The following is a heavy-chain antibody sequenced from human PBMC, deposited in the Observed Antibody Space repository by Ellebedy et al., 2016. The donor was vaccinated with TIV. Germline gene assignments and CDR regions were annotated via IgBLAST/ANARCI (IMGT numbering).Heavy chain of an antibody. V-gene: IGHV4-34*01. Sequence: MPSETLSLTCAVYGGSFSGYSWSWIRQSPGKGLEWIGEINHSGSTNYNPSLKSRVTISVDTSKNQFSLNLSSVTAADTAVYYCASLEMATILDAFDIWGQGTKVTVSS. CDR2: INHSGST. CDR1: GGSFSGYS. CDR3: ASLEMATILDAFDI. J-gene: IGHJ3*02. D-gene: IGHD5-24*01.